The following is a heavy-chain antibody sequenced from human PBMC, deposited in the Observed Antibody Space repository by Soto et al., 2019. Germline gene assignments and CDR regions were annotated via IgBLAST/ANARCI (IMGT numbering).Heavy chain of an antibody. V-gene: IGHV3-21*01. D-gene: IGHD2-15*01. CDR2: ISSSSSYI. CDR1: GFTFSSYS. J-gene: IGHJ5*02. CDR3: ARGAVVAATDPNWFDP. Sequence: VQLVESGGGLVKPGGSLRLSCAASGFTFSSYSMNWVRQAPGKGLEWVSSISSSSSYIYYADSVKGRFTISRDNAKNSLYLQMNSLRAEDTAVYYCARGAVVAATDPNWFDPWGQGTLVTVSS.